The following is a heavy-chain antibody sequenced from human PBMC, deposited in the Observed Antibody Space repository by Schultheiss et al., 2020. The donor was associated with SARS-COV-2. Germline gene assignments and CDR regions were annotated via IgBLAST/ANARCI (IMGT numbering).Heavy chain of an antibody. CDR1: GFTFSSYW. J-gene: IGHJ4*02. Sequence: GGSLRLSCAASGFTFSSYWMSWVRQAPGKGLEWVANIKQDGSEKYYVDSVKGRFTISRDNAKNSLYLQMNSLRAEDTAVYYCARPIEPDYGDFIFDYWGQGTLVTVSS. V-gene: IGHV3-7*03. CDR2: IKQDGSEK. CDR3: ARPIEPDYGDFIFDY. D-gene: IGHD4-17*01.